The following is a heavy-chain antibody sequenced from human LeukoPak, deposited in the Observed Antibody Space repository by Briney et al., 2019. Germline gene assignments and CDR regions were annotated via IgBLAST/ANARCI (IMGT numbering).Heavy chain of an antibody. CDR2: IIPIFGTA. CDR3: AMGYYDSSGYYGVDY. V-gene: IGHV1-69*13. CDR1: GGTFSSYA. Sequence: ASVKVSCKASGGTFSSYAISWVRQAPGQGLEWMGGIIPIFGTANYAQKFQGRVTITADESTSTAYMELSSLRSEDTAVYYCAMGYYDSSGYYGVDYWGQGTLVTVSS. J-gene: IGHJ4*02. D-gene: IGHD3-22*01.